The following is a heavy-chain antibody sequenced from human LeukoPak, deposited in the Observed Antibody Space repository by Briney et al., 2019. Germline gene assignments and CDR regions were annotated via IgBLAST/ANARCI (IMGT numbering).Heavy chain of an antibody. D-gene: IGHD1-26*01. CDR1: GFTFSSYS. CDR2: IRSSSSYI. CDR3: ARGTYGYSGSYWPPPVDY. V-gene: IGHV3-21*01. Sequence: KPGGSLRLSCAASGFTFSSYSMNWVRQAPGKGLEWVSSIRSSSSYIYYADSVKGRFTISRDNAKNSLYLQMNSLRAEDTAVYYCARGTYGYSGSYWPPPVDYWGQGTLVTVS. J-gene: IGHJ4*02.